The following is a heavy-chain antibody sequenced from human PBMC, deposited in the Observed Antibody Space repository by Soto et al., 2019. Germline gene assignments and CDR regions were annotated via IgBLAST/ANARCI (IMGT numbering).Heavy chain of an antibody. D-gene: IGHD3-3*01. CDR1: GASIYTYY. CDR3: ARENYDFWSGYYMGTGFDY. Sequence: PSETLSLTCNVSGASIYTYYWNWIRQSPGKGLEWIGYISDGGSTNYNPSLESRVTISLDTSKNQFSLKLSSVTAADTAVYYCARENYDFWSGYYMGTGFDYWGQGTLVTVSS. CDR2: ISDGGST. V-gene: IGHV4-59*01. J-gene: IGHJ4*02.